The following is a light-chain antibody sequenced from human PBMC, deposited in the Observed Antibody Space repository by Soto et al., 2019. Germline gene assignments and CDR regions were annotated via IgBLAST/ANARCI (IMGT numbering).Light chain of an antibody. CDR1: QSVSSY. Sequence: EIVMTQSPVTLSVSPGERATLSCRASQSVSSYLAWYQQKRGQAPRLLIHSASTRATGIPARFSGSGSATEFILPISRLQSEDFEGYYCQQYSKWPLTFVGGPK. J-gene: IGKJ4*01. CDR2: SAS. CDR3: QQYSKWPLT. V-gene: IGKV3-15*01.